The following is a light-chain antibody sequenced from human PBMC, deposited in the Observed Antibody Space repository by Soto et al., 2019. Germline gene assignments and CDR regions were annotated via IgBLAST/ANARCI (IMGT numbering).Light chain of an antibody. CDR3: QQSYSTPRT. CDR2: AAS. CDR1: QSITSY. J-gene: IGKJ1*01. V-gene: IGKV1-39*01. Sequence: GDRVTITCRASQSITSYLNWYQQKPGKAPKLLIYAASSLQSGVPSRFSGSGSGTDFTLTISSLQPEDFAAYYCQQSYSTPRTFGQGTKVEIK.